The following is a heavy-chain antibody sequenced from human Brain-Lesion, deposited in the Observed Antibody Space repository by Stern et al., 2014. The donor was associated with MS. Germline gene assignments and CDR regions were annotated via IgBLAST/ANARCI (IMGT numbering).Heavy chain of an antibody. J-gene: IGHJ6*02. CDR1: GYIFTGYY. CDR3: ARDQRGITIFGVVTDYYYLGMDV. Sequence: QVQLVQSGAEVKKPGASLKVSCKTSGYIFTGYYIHWVRQAPGQGLEWMAWINPTTRGTKYAQKFQGRVTMSRDTSISTAYVELSSLTSDDTAVYYCARDQRGITIFGVVTDYYYLGMDVWGQGTTVTVSS. D-gene: IGHD3-3*01. CDR2: INPTTRGT. V-gene: IGHV1-2*02.